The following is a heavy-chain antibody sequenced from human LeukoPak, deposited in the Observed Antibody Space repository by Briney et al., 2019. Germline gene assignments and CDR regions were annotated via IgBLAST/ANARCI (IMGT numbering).Heavy chain of an antibody. D-gene: IGHD3/OR15-3a*01. CDR1: GITLSNYG. V-gene: IGHV3-23*01. CDR3: AKVWTAYSDDYFDY. Sequence: GGSLRLSCAVSGITLSNYGMSWVRQAPGKGLEWVAGISGSGGRTSYADPVEGRFTISRDNPKNTLYLQMNSLGAEDTAVYFCAKVWTAYSDDYFDYWGQGTLVTVSS. J-gene: IGHJ4*02. CDR2: ISGSGGRT.